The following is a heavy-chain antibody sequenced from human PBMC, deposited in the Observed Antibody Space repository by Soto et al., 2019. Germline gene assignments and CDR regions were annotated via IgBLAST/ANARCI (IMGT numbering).Heavy chain of an antibody. CDR2: IYYSGST. CDR1: GGSISSGGYY. V-gene: IGHV4-31*03. Sequence: SEPLSLTCTVSGGSISSGGYYWSWIRQHPGKGLEWIGYIYYSGSTYYNPSLKSRVTISVDTSKNQFSLKLSSVTAADTAVYYCARDQSNQGAYSYQPYYYYGMDVWGQGTTVTFSS. CDR3: ARDQSNQGAYSYQPYYYYGMDV. J-gene: IGHJ6*02. D-gene: IGHD2-2*01.